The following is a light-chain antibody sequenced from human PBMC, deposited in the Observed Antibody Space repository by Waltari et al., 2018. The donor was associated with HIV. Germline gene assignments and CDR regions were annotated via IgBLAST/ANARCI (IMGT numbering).Light chain of an antibody. CDR1: QSISSY. CDR2: AAS. V-gene: IGKV1-39*01. J-gene: IGKJ4*01. CDR3: QQSYSTPFT. Sequence: DIQMTQSPSSLSASVGDRVTITCRASQSISSYLNWYQQKPGKAPKLLLYAASSLQSGVPSRFSGSGSGTDFTLTISSLQPEDFATYYCQQSYSTPFTFGGGTKVEIK.